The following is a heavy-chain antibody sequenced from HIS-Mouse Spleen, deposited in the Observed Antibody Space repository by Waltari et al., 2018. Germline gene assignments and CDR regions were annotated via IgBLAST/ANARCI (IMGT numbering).Heavy chain of an antibody. CDR3: ARGYSNYVPYFDY. CDR2: IGSAGDT. CDR1: GLTFSSSD. V-gene: IGHV3-13*01. D-gene: IGHD4-4*01. Sequence: EVQLVESGGGWVQPGGSLRLSCAASGLTFSSSDMHWVRQATGKGLEWVSAIGSAGDTYYPGSVKGRFTISRENAKNSLYLQMNSLRAGDTAVYYCARGYSNYVPYFDYWGQGTLVTVSS. J-gene: IGHJ4*02.